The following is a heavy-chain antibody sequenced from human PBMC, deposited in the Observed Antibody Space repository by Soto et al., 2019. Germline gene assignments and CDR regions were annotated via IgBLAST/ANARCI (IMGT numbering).Heavy chain of an antibody. J-gene: IGHJ6*02. Sequence: PSETLSLTCTVSGGSISSGGYYWSWIRQHPGKGLEWIGYIYYSGSTYYNPSLKSRVTISVDTSKNQFSLKLSSVTAADTAVYYCARAPRGPGRPYGMDVWGQGTTVTVSS. CDR1: GGSISSGGYY. CDR2: IYYSGST. V-gene: IGHV4-31*03. CDR3: ARAPRGPGRPYGMDV. D-gene: IGHD2-15*01.